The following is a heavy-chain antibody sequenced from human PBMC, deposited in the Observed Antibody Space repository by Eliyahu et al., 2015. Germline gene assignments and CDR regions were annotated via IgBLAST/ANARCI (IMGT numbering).Heavy chain of an antibody. CDR1: XGTFSSYA. CDR2: IIPIFGTA. J-gene: IGHJ4*02. Sequence: QVQLVQSGAEVKKPGSSVKVSCKASXGTFSSYAISWVRQAPGQGLEWMGGIIPIFGTANYAQKFQGRVTITADESTSTAYMELSSLRSEDTAVYYCAASIAARRAHVFVDYWGQGTLVTVSS. V-gene: IGHV1-69*01. CDR3: AASIAARRAHVFVDY. D-gene: IGHD6-6*01.